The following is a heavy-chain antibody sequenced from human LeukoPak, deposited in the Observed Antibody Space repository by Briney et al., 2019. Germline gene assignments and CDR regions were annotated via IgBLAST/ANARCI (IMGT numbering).Heavy chain of an antibody. J-gene: IGHJ4*02. CDR1: GCSISSYY. V-gene: IGHV4-59*08. CDR2: IYYSGSP. CDR3: ARHARIIAVAGVFDY. D-gene: IGHD6-19*01. Sequence: SETLSLTCTVSGCSISSYYWSWIRQPPGKGLEWIGYIYYSGSPNYNPSLKSRVTISVDTSKNQCSLKLSSVTAADTAVYYCARHARIIAVAGVFDYWGQGTLVTVSS.